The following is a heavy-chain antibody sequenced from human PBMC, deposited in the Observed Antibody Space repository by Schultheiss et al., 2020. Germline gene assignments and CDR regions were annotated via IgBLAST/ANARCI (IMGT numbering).Heavy chain of an antibody. D-gene: IGHD4-17*01. J-gene: IGHJ6*02. Sequence: SQTLSLTCAISGDSVSSNSAAWNWIRQSPSRGLEWLGRTYYRSKWYNDYAVSVKSRITINPDTSKNQFSLQLNSVTPEDTAVYYCARDTQGVSPATVRFYYYGMDVWGQGTTVTVSS. CDR2: TYYRSKWYN. V-gene: IGHV6-1*01. CDR3: ARDTQGVSPATVRFYYYGMDV. CDR1: GDSVSSNSAA.